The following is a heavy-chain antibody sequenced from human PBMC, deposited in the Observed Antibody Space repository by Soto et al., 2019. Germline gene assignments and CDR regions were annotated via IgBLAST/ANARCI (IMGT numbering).Heavy chain of an antibody. Sequence: PGESLKISCKGSGYSFTSYWIGWVRQMPGKGLEWMGIIYPGDSDTRYSPSFQGQVTISADKSISTAYLQWSSLKASDTAMYYCARHPRGYSYGPRYYYYMDVWGKGTTVTVSS. J-gene: IGHJ6*03. CDR2: IYPGDSDT. CDR3: ARHPRGYSYGPRYYYYMDV. CDR1: GYSFTSYW. V-gene: IGHV5-51*01. D-gene: IGHD5-18*01.